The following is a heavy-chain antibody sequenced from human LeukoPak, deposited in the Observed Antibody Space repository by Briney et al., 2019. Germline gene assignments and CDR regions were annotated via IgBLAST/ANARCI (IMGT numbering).Heavy chain of an antibody. CDR1: GYTFTDYY. CDR3: AREDGDSGWFDP. D-gene: IGHD4-17*01. J-gene: IGHJ5*02. Sequence: ASVKVSCKASGYTFTDYYMHWLRQAPGQGLEWMGWINPKSGDTNYAQKFQGRVTMTRDTSISTAYMELSRLTSDDTAVYYCAREDGDSGWFDPWGQGTLVTVSS. V-gene: IGHV1-2*02. CDR2: INPKSGDT.